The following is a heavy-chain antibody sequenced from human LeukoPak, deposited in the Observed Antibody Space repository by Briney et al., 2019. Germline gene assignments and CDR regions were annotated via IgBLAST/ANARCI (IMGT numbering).Heavy chain of an antibody. CDR2: IYHSGST. Sequence: SETLSLTCTVSGGSISSGGYYWSWIRQPPGKGLEWIGYIYHSGSTYYNPSLKSRVTISVDRSKNQFSLKLSSVTATDTAVYYCARALAPDAFDIWGQGTMVTVSS. V-gene: IGHV4-30-2*01. CDR1: GGSISSGGYY. CDR3: ARALAPDAFDI. J-gene: IGHJ3*02.